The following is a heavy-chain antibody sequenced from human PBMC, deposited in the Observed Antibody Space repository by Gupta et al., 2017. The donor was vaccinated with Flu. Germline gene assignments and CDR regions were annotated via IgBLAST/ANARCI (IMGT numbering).Heavy chain of an antibody. CDR3: AKDLWIAAACRATDYFDY. D-gene: IGHD6-13*01. Sequence: QVQLVESGGGVVQPGRSLPLSCAASGFPFSSYGMHWVRQAPGKGLEWVAIMSYDGSNKYYADSVKGRFTISIDNSKNTLYLQMNSLRAEDTAVYYCAKDLWIAAACRATDYFDYWGQGTLVTVSS. CDR1: GFPFSSYG. V-gene: IGHV3-30*18. CDR2: MSYDGSNK. J-gene: IGHJ4*02.